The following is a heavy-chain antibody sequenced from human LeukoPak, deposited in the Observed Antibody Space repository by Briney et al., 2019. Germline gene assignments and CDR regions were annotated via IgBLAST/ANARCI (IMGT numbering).Heavy chain of an antibody. D-gene: IGHD4-11*01. CDR1: GGSISSYY. CDR3: ARDDHSNYRFDY. CDR2: IYSSGST. J-gene: IGHJ4*02. Sequence: PWDTLSLTCTASGGSISSYYWSWIRQPPGKGLEWIGYIYSSGSTNYNPSLKSRVTISVDTSKNQFSLRVSSVTAADTAVYYCARDDHSNYRFDYWGQGTLVTVSS. V-gene: IGHV4-59*01.